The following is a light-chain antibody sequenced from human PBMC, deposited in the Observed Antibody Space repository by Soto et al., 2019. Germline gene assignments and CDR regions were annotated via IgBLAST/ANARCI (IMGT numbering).Light chain of an antibody. CDR1: QSVSSSR. J-gene: IGKJ5*01. CDR3: QQYGNSPIT. CDR2: DAS. Sequence: IVLTKNQATLSFSPGERATLSCGASQSVSSSRLAWYQQKPALAPRLLIYDASSRATGIPDRFSGSGSGTDFTLTISSLEPEDFAVYYCQQYGNSPITFGHGTRLEIK. V-gene: IGKV3D-20*01.